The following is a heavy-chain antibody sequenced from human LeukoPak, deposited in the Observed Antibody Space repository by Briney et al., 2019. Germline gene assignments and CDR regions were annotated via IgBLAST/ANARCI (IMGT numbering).Heavy chain of an antibody. Sequence: PSETLSLTCAVSGGSISNYYWSWIRQPPGKGLEWIGYLYSRGTTNYNSALKGRVTISVDTSKNQFSLFLSSVTAADTAVYYCARGPPDSQWLVWYYFDYWGQGTLATVSS. J-gene: IGHJ4*02. CDR1: GGSISNYY. CDR2: LYSRGTT. CDR3: ARGPPDSQWLVWYYFDY. D-gene: IGHD6-19*01. V-gene: IGHV4-59*01.